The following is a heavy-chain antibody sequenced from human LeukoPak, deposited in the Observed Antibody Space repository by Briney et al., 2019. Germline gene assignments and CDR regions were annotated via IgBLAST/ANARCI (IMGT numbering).Heavy chain of an antibody. CDR3: ARAHGTTFYDILTGYYTTDY. Sequence: SETLSLTCTVSGYSISSGNYWGWIRQPPGKGLEWIGSIYHGGSTYYNPSLKSRVTISVDTPKNQFSLKLSSVTAADTAMYYCARAHGTTFYDILTGYYTTDYWGQGTLVTVSS. J-gene: IGHJ4*02. V-gene: IGHV4-38-2*02. D-gene: IGHD3-9*01. CDR1: GYSISSGNY. CDR2: IYHGGST.